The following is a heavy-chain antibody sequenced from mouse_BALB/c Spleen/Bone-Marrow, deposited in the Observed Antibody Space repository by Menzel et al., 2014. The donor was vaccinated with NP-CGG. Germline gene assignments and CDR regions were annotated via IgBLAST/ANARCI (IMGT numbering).Heavy chain of an antibody. Sequence: EVKLVESGGGLVQPGGSLRLSCATSGFTFTDYYMSWVRQPPGKALEWLGFIRNKANGYTTEYSASVKGRFTISRDNSQSILYLQMNTLRAEDSATYYCARDYYGSSLGYWGQGTTLTVSS. CDR1: GFTFTDYY. CDR2: IRNKANGYTT. V-gene: IGHV7-3*02. CDR3: ARDYYGSSLGY. J-gene: IGHJ2*01. D-gene: IGHD1-1*01.